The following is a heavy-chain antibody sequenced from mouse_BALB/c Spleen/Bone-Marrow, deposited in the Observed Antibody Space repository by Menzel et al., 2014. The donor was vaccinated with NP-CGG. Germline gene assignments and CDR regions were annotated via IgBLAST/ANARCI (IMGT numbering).Heavy chain of an antibody. CDR3: ARSYGYERSWFAY. V-gene: IGHV1-18*01. Sequence: VQLQQSGPEVVKPGASVKISCKTSGYTFTEYTMHWVKQSHGKSLEWIGGINPNNGGTTYNQMFKGKATLTVDKSSSTAYMELRSLTSEDSAVYYCARSYGYERSWFAYWGQGTLVTVSA. D-gene: IGHD2-2*01. CDR2: INPNNGGT. J-gene: IGHJ3*01. CDR1: GYTFTEYT.